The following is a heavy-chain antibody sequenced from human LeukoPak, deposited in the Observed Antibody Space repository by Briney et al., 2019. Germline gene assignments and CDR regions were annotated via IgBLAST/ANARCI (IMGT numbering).Heavy chain of an antibody. CDR3: AKKSPIFGVVIPLFDY. D-gene: IGHD3-3*01. V-gene: IGHV3-23*01. CDR1: GFSFSIHG. J-gene: IGHJ4*02. CDR2: ISASGRST. Sequence: PGGSLRLSCAASGFSFSIHGMGWVRRAPGKGLEWVSSISASGRSTYYADSVKGRFTISRDNSKNTLYLQVNSLRAEDTAVYHCAKKSPIFGVVIPLFDYWGQGTLVSVSS.